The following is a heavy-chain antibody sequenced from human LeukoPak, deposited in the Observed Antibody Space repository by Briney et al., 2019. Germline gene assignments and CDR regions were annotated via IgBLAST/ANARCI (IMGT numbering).Heavy chain of an antibody. Sequence: SETLSLTCTVSGGSISSSSYYWGWIRQPPGKGLEWIGSIYYSGSTYYNPSLKSRVTISVDTSKNQFSLKLSSVTAADTAVYYCARAIAAAGTMIDYWGQGTLVTVSS. J-gene: IGHJ4*02. D-gene: IGHD6-13*01. CDR2: IYYSGST. V-gene: IGHV4-39*01. CDR3: ARAIAAAGTMIDY. CDR1: GGSISSSSYY.